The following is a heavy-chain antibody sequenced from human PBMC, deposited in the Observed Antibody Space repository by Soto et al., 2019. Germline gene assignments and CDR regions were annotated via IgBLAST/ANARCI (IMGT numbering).Heavy chain of an antibody. D-gene: IGHD2-21*01. CDR1: GGSLSSSY. V-gene: IGHV4-4*07. Sequence: SDTLSLTCTVSGGSLSSSYWSWIRQPAGKGLEWVGRIYTNGISNYNPSLMNRVTLSVDTSMIQCSLKLTSVSAADTAVYYCARTPARFPAPFDYWGPGTLVTVSS. J-gene: IGHJ4*02. CDR3: ARTPARFPAPFDY. CDR2: IYTNGIS.